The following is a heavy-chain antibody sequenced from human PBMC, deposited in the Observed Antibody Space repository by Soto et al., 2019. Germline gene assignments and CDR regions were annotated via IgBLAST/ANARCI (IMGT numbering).Heavy chain of an antibody. J-gene: IGHJ6*02. D-gene: IGHD1-26*01. CDR3: TPLVGARPYYYGMDV. V-gene: IGHV3-15*01. CDR1: GFTFSNAW. Sequence: GGSLRLSCAASGFTFSNAWMSWVRQAPGKGLEWVGRIKSKTDGGTTDYAAPVKGRFTISRDDSKNTLYLQMNSLKTEDPAVYYCTPLVGARPYYYGMDVWGQGTTVTVSS. CDR2: IKSKTDGGTT.